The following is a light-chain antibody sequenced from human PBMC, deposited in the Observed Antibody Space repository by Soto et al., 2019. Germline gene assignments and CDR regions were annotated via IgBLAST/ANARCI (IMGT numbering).Light chain of an antibody. CDR3: QHANSFPLT. Sequence: DIQMTQSPSSVSASVGDRVTITCRASQGISSWLDWYQQKPGKAPKLLIYAASSLQSGVPSRFSGSGSGTDFTLSISSLQPEDFATYYCQHANSFPLTVGGGTKVEIK. V-gene: IGKV1-12*01. J-gene: IGKJ4*01. CDR2: AAS. CDR1: QGISSW.